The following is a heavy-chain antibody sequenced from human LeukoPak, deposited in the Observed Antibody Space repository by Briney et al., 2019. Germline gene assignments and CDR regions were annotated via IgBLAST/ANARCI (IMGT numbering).Heavy chain of an antibody. V-gene: IGHV3-48*02. CDR1: SFTFSAYS. CDR3: ARYSGVNSALDH. J-gene: IGHJ4*02. D-gene: IGHD1-26*01. CDR2: ITGSSSTI. Sequence: GGSLRLSCAASSFTFSAYSMNWVRQAPGKGLEWVSSITGSSSTIFYADSVKGRFTVSRDNAKNSLYLQMNSLRDEDTAVYYCARYSGVNSALDHWGQGTLVTVSS.